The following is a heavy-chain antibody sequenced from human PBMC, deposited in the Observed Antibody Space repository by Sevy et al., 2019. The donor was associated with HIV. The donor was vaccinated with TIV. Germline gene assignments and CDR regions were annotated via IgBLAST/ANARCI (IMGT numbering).Heavy chain of an antibody. CDR2: ISSSSYI. Sequence: GGSLRLSCAASGFTFSSYSMNWVRQAPGKGLEWVSSISSSSYIYYADSVKGRFTISRDNAKNSLYLQMNSLRAEDTAVYYCARDSETGTTEVDYWGQGTLVTVSS. CDR1: GFTFSSYS. J-gene: IGHJ4*02. V-gene: IGHV3-21*01. D-gene: IGHD1-7*01. CDR3: ARDSETGTTEVDY.